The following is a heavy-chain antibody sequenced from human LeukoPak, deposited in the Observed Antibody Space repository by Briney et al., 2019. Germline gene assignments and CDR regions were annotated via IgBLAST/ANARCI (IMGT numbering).Heavy chain of an antibody. Sequence: GGSLRLSCAASGFTVSSNYMRWIRQAPGKGLEWVSVIYSGGSTYYADSVKGRFTISRDNSKNTLYLQMNSLRAEDTAVYYCARKYGGNSYYFDYWGQGALVTASS. V-gene: IGHV3-66*02. CDR1: GFTVSSNY. J-gene: IGHJ4*02. CDR3: ARKYGGNSYYFDY. CDR2: IYSGGST. D-gene: IGHD4-23*01.